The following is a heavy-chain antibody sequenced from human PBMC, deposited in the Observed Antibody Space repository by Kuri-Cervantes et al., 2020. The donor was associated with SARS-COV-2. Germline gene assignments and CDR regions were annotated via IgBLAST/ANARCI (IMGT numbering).Heavy chain of an antibody. D-gene: IGHD6-13*01. V-gene: IGHV3-23*01. J-gene: IGHJ4*02. Sequence: GGSLRLSCAASGFTFSSYAMSWVRQAPGEGLEWVSAISGSGGSTYYADSVKGRFTISRDNAKNSLYLQMNSLRAEDTAVYYCARVVAAAIVWGQGTLVTVAS. CDR3: ARVVAAAIV. CDR1: GFTFSSYA. CDR2: ISGSGGST.